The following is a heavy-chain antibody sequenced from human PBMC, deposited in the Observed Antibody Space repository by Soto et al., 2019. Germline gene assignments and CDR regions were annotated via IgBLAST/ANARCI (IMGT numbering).Heavy chain of an antibody. CDR3: ARRSPIEAAGWGMDV. CDR2: IYYSGST. CDR1: GGSISSGGYY. D-gene: IGHD6-25*01. Sequence: QVQLQESGPGLVKPSQTLSLTCTVSGGSISSGGYYWSWIRQHPGKGLEWIGYIYYSGSTYYNPSLKSRVTRSVDTSKNQFSLKLSSVTAADTAVYYCARRSPIEAAGWGMDVWGQGTTVTVSS. V-gene: IGHV4-31*03. J-gene: IGHJ6*02.